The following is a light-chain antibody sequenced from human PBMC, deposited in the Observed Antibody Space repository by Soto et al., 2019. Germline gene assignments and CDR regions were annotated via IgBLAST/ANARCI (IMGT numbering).Light chain of an antibody. V-gene: IGKV1-5*03. CDR2: KAS. CDR1: QTISSW. J-gene: IGKJ1*01. CDR3: QHYKSYSEA. Sequence: IQMTQSPSTLSGSVGDRVTLTSRASQTISSWLAWYQQKPGKPPKVLIYKASTLKSGVPSRFSGSGSGTEFTLTISSLQPDDFATYYCQHYKSYSEAFGQGTKVDIK.